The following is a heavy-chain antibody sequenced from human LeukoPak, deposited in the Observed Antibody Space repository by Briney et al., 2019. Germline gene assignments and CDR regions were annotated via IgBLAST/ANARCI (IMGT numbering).Heavy chain of an antibody. V-gene: IGHV3-7*01. CDR1: GFTFNNHW. Sequence: GGCLRLSCAASGFTFNNHWMTWVRQAPGKGLEWVANIKPDGNEKYYVDSVKGRFAISRDNAKNSLYLQMNSLRVEDTAVYYCVATPNYRYFGYWGQGALVTVSS. J-gene: IGHJ4*02. CDR3: VATPNYRYFGY. CDR2: IKPDGNEK. D-gene: IGHD4/OR15-4a*01.